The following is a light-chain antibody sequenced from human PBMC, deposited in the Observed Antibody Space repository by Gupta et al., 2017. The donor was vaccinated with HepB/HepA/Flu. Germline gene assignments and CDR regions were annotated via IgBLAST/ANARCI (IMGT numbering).Light chain of an antibody. J-gene: IGKJ4*01. CDR1: QGIRSW. V-gene: IGKV1-12*01. CDR3: QQANNFPPST. CDR2: AAS. Sequence: DIQMTQSPSSVSASVGDRVTITCRASQGIRSWLAWYQQKPGKAPKLLIYAASSLQNEVPSRFSGSGYGTDFTLTIRSLQPEDFATYYYQQANNFPPSTFGGGTKVEIK.